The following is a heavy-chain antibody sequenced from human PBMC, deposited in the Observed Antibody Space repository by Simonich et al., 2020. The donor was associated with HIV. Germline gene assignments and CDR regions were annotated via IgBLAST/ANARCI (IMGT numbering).Heavy chain of an antibody. J-gene: IGHJ4*02. CDR3: ARRDRELILYFEY. CDR2: INHSEIT. Sequence: QVQLQQWGAGLLKPSETLSLTCAVYGGSFSGYYWSWIRPPPGKGLEWIGKINHSEITNYKSSLNSRATISVDKSKNQFSLKLSSVTAADTAIYYCARRDRELILYFEYWGQGNLVTVSS. CDR1: GGSFSGYY. D-gene: IGHD3-3*01. V-gene: IGHV4-34*01.